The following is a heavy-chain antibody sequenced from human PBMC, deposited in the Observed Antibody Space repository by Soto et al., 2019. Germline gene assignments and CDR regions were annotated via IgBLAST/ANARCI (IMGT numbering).Heavy chain of an antibody. CDR3: ATVERALQAVAANGGFDY. CDR2: FDPEDGET. D-gene: IGHD6-19*01. V-gene: IGHV1-24*01. J-gene: IGHJ4*02. Sequence: ASVKVSCKVSGYTLTELSMHWVLQAPGKGLEWMGGFDPEDGETIYAQKFQGRVTMTEDTSTDTAYMELSSLRSEDTAVYYCATVERALQAVAANGGFDYWGQGTLVTVST. CDR1: GYTLTELS.